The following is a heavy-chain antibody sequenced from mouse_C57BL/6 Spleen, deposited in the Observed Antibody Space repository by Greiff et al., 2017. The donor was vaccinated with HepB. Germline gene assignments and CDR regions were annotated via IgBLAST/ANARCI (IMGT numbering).Heavy chain of an antibody. D-gene: IGHD2-3*01. CDR2: ISNGGGST. CDR3: ARHLDGSYAMDY. J-gene: IGHJ4*01. Sequence: EVHLVESGGGLVQPGGSLKLSCAASGFTFSDYYMYWVRQTPEKRLEWVAYISNGGGSTYYPDTVKGRFTISRDNAKNTLYLQMSRLKSEDTAMYYCARHLDGSYAMDYWGQGTSVTVSS. V-gene: IGHV5-12*01. CDR1: GFTFSDYY.